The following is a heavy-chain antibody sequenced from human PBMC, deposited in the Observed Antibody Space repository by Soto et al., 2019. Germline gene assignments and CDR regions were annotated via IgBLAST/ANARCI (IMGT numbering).Heavy chain of an antibody. CDR1: GGTFSNYP. Sequence: QVQLVQTGAEVKKPGSSVKVSCKASGGTFSNYPISWVRQAPGQGLEWMGGIIPIFGAVNYAQKFQGRVASAADETKSSADMELSSLRSEDTAVYYCARGNHRWLQLWYFDLWGRGTLVTVSS. J-gene: IGHJ2*01. CDR3: ARGNHRWLQLWYFDL. V-gene: IGHV1-69*12. D-gene: IGHD5-12*01. CDR2: IIPIFGAV.